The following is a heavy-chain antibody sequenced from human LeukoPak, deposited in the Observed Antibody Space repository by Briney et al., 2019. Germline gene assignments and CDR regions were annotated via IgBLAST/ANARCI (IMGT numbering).Heavy chain of an antibody. J-gene: IGHJ5*02. CDR1: GGSFSGYY. Sequence: SETLSLTCAVYGGSFSGYYWSWIRQPPGKGLEWIGEINHSGSTNYNPSLKSRVTISVDTSKNQFSLKLSSVTAADTAVYYCARAFYYDILTGPYRKGWFDPWGQRTLVTVSS. CDR3: ARAFYYDILTGPYRKGWFDP. CDR2: INHSGST. V-gene: IGHV4-34*01. D-gene: IGHD3-9*01.